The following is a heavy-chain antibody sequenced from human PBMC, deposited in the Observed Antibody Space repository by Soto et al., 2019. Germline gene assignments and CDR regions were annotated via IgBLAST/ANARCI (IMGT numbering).Heavy chain of an antibody. J-gene: IGHJ4*02. CDR1: DYSFNTYW. V-gene: IGHV5-51*01. Sequence: PGESLKISCKGSDYSFNTYWIAWVRQMPGKGLEWMGIIYPGDSDTRYSPSFQGQVTISADKSISTAHLQWNSLKASDTAIYYCARHDTADYESGAHFYGDYWGQGTQVTVS. CDR2: IYPGDSDT. CDR3: ARHDTADYESGAHFYGDY. D-gene: IGHD3-22*01.